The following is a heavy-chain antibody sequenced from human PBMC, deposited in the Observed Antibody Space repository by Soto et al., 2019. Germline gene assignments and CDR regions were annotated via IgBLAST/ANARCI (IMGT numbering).Heavy chain of an antibody. CDR1: GFTFSSYS. CDR3: ARDGGGYCSGGSCYVWFDP. D-gene: IGHD2-15*01. Sequence: GGSLRLSCAASGFTFSSYSMNRVRQAPGKGLEWVSSISSSSSYIYYADSVKGRFTISRDNAKNSLYLQMNSLRAEDTAVYYCARDGGGYCSGGSCYVWFDPWGQGTLVTVSS. V-gene: IGHV3-21*01. J-gene: IGHJ5*02. CDR2: ISSSSSYI.